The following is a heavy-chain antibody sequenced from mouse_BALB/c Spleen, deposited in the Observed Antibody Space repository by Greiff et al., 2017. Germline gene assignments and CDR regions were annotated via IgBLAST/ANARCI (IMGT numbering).Heavy chain of an antibody. V-gene: IGHV5-12-1*01. J-gene: IGHJ4*01. CDR1: GFAFSSYD. Sequence: EVQLVESGGGLVKPGGSLTLSCAASGFAFSSYDMSWVRQTPEKRLEWVADISSGGGSTYYPDTVKGRFTISSDDAKNTLYLQMSSLKSEDTAMYYCARDYEYAMDYWGQGTSVTVSA. CDR2: ISSGGGST. CDR3: ARDYEYAMDY. D-gene: IGHD1-1*01.